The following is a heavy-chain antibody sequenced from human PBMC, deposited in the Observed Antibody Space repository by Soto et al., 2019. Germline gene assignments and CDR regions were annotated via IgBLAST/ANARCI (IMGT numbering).Heavy chain of an antibody. CDR1: GGSISSGGYY. J-gene: IGHJ4*02. V-gene: IGHV4-31*03. Sequence: SETLSLTCTVSGGSISSGGYYWSWIRQHPGKGLEWIGYIYYSGSTYYNPSLKSRVTISVDTSKNQFSLKLSSVTAADTAVYYCARAPDYYDSSGYYPFDYWGQGTLVTVSS. CDR2: IYYSGST. CDR3: ARAPDYYDSSGYYPFDY. D-gene: IGHD3-22*01.